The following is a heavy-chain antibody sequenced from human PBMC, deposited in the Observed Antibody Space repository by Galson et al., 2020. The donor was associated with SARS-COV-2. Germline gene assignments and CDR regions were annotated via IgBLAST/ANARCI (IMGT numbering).Heavy chain of an antibody. Sequence: ETSETLSLTCTVSGGSISSYYWSWIRQPPGKGLEWIGYIYYSGSTNYNPSLKSRVTISVDTSKNQFSLKLSSVTAADTAVYYCAREALVGYSYGFTGYFDLWGRGTLVTVSS. CDR1: GGSISSYY. D-gene: IGHD5-18*01. J-gene: IGHJ2*01. CDR2: IYYSGST. CDR3: AREALVGYSYGFTGYFDL. V-gene: IGHV4-59*12.